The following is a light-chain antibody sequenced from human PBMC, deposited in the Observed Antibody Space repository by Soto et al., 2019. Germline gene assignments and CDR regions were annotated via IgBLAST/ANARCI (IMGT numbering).Light chain of an antibody. CDR2: ETN. J-gene: IGLJ1*01. CDR3: ASWDNSLSDGRV. V-gene: IGLV1-51*02. Sequence: QSLLTQPPSVSAVPGQTVTISYSGSGSNIGNNYVSWYQHLPGAAPKLLIFETNRRPAGIPDRFSGSKSGTSATLGITGLQTADEGDYYCASWDNSLSDGRVFGPGTKVTVL. CDR1: GSNIGNNY.